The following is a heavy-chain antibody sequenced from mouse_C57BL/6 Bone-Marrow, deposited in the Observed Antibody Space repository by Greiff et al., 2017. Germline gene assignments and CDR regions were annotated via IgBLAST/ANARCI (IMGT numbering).Heavy chain of an antibody. CDR2: IYPGSGST. J-gene: IGHJ2*01. CDR3: ARGKIGGVREGY. CDR1: GYTFTSYW. Sequence: VQVVESGAELVKPGASVKMSCKASGYTFTSYWITWVKQRPGQGLEWIGDIYPGSGSTNYNEKFKSKATLTVDTSSSTAYMQLSSLTSEDSAVYYCARGKIGGVREGYWGQGTTLTVSS. V-gene: IGHV1-55*01. D-gene: IGHD1-1*02.